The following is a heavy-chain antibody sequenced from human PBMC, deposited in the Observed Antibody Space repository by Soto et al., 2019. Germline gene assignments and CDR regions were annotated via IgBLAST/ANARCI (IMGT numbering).Heavy chain of an antibody. D-gene: IGHD4-4*01. J-gene: IGHJ4*02. CDR3: AREGTTVPHDYY. CDR1: GYTFTSYY. V-gene: IGHV1-46*01. CDR2: INPSGGST. Sequence: GASVKVSCKASGYTFTSYYMHWVRQAPGQGLEWMGIINPSGGSTSYAQKFQGRVTITRDTSTSTVYMELSSLRSEDTAVYYCAREGTTVPHDYYWGQGTLVTVSS.